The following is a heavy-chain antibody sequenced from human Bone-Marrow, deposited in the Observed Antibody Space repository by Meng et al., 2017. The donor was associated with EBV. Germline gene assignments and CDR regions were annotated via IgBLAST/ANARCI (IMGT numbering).Heavy chain of an antibody. J-gene: IGHJ4*02. CDR2: ISYDGSNK. V-gene: IGHV3-30*18. Sequence: QVQLVESGGGVVQPGRSLRLSCAASGFTFSSYGMHWVRQAPGKGLEWVAVISYDGSNKYYADSVKGRFTISRDNSKNTLYLQMNSLRAEDTAVYYCAKGSLGYCSGGSCYPEGYWGQGTLVTVSS. CDR1: GFTFSSYG. CDR3: AKGSLGYCSGGSCYPEGY. D-gene: IGHD2-15*01.